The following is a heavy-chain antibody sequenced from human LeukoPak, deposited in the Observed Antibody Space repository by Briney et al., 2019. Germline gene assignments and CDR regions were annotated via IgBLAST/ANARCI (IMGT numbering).Heavy chain of an antibody. V-gene: IGHV3-23*01. CDR2: IGAGGTFT. CDR3: ARDEHQYFHASSGRFDY. CDR1: GFTFSSYA. D-gene: IGHD6-19*01. Sequence: PGGSLRLSCTASGFTFSSYAMNWVRQAPGKGLEWVSGIGAGGTFTYYADSVKGRFTISRDNSRNTLYLQMNSLRADDTAVYYCARDEHQYFHASSGRFDYWGQGILVTVSS. J-gene: IGHJ4*02.